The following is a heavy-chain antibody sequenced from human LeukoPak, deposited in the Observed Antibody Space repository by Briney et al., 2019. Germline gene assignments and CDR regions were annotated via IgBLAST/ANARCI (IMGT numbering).Heavy chain of an antibody. CDR2: IKSDGTDT. CDR3: ARDLHWNSVDY. CDR1: GFTFSSYW. D-gene: IGHD1-7*01. J-gene: IGHJ4*02. V-gene: IGHV3-74*01. Sequence: CLRLSCAASGFTFSSYWMHGVRQGPRKGLVWVSHIKSDGTDTSYAASVKGRFTISRDNAKNTLYLQMNSLRAEDTGVYYCARDLHWNSVDYWGQGTLVSVSS.